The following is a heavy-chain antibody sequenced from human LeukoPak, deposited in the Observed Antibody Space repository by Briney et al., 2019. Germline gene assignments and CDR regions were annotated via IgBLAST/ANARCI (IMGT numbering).Heavy chain of an antibody. CDR2: ISYDGSNK. J-gene: IGHJ3*02. CDR3: AKVGYSYGDALNI. V-gene: IGHV3-30-3*01. CDR1: GFIFSSYT. Sequence: GRSLRLSCAASGFIFSSYTVHWVRQAPGKGLEWVALISYDGSNKYSADSVKGRFTISRDNSKNTLYLQMNSLRAEDTAVYYCAKVGYSYGDALNIWGQGTMVTVSS. D-gene: IGHD5-18*01.